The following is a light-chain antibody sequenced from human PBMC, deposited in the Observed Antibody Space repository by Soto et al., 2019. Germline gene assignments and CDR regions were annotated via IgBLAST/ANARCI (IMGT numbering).Light chain of an antibody. Sequence: DIQMTQSPSTLSASVGDRVTITCRASQRISRWLAWYQQKPRKAPKLLIFDASSLESGVPSRFSGSGSRTEFTLTISSLQPDDFATYYCQQYQNYPLTFGGGTKVDIK. CDR3: QQYQNYPLT. J-gene: IGKJ4*01. V-gene: IGKV1-5*01. CDR1: QRISRW. CDR2: DAS.